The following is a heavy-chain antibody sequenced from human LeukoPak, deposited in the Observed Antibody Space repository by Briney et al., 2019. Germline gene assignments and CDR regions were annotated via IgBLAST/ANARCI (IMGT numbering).Heavy chain of an antibody. CDR2: ISSSSSFI. CDR1: GFSFSSYT. D-gene: IGHD5-18*01. J-gene: IGHJ4*02. CDR3: ARVGSSDGNSYGFSDY. Sequence: GSLRLSCAASGFSFSSYTMNWVRQAPGKGLEWVSSISSSSSFIYYADSVRGRFTISRDNAKTSLYLQMNSLRAEDTAVFYCARVGSSDGNSYGFSDYWGQGTLVTVSS. V-gene: IGHV3-21*01.